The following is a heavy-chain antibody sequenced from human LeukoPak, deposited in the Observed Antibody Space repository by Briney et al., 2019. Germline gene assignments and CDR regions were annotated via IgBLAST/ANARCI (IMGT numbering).Heavy chain of an antibody. CDR2: ISGSGGST. V-gene: IGHV3-23*01. CDR1: GFTFSSYA. Sequence: GGSLRLSCAASGFTFSSYAMSWVRQAPGKGLEWVSAISGSGGSTYYADSVKGRFAISRDNSKNTLYLQMNSLRAEDTAVYYCAKAVIVVVPAASDYWGQGTLVTVSS. D-gene: IGHD2-2*01. J-gene: IGHJ4*02. CDR3: AKAVIVVVPAASDY.